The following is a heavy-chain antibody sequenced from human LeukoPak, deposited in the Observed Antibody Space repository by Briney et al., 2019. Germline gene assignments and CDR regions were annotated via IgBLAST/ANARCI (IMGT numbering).Heavy chain of an antibody. CDR1: GGSISSYS. Sequence: SETLSLTRTGPGGSISSYSWSWIPPPPGEGLGWIWYFFYTGGTNYSPSLKSRVTISVDTSKNQFSLKLSSVTAEDTAVYYCARHGRSGYSIDWPALDYWGQGSLVTVSS. V-gene: IGHV4-59*08. CDR2: FFYTGGT. CDR3: ARHGRSGYSIDWPALDY. D-gene: IGHD5-18*01. J-gene: IGHJ4*02.